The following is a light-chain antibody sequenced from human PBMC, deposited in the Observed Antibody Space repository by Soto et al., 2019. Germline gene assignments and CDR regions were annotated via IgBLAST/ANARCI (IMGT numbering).Light chain of an antibody. CDR3: QQYNNWQLT. J-gene: IGKJ3*01. CDR1: QSVSSSY. Sequence: IVLTQSPAILALSPGDRATLSCRASQSVSSSYLAWYQHKPGQAPRLLIHGASSRVTGIPDRFSGSGSGTDFTLTIITLEPEDFAVYSCQQYNNWQLTFGPGTKVDIK. V-gene: IGKV3D-20*02. CDR2: GAS.